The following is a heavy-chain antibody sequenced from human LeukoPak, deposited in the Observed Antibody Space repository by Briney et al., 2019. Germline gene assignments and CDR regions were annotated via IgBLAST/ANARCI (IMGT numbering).Heavy chain of an antibody. J-gene: IGHJ4*02. Sequence: PGGSLRLSCAASGFTFSSYGMHWVRQAPGKGLEWVAVISYDGSNKYYADSVKGRFTISRDNSKNTLYLQMNSLRAEDTAVYYCAKDLSRSGSYFDYWGQGTLVTVSS. D-gene: IGHD3-10*01. V-gene: IGHV3-30*18. CDR3: AKDLSRSGSYFDY. CDR1: GFTFSSYG. CDR2: ISYDGSNK.